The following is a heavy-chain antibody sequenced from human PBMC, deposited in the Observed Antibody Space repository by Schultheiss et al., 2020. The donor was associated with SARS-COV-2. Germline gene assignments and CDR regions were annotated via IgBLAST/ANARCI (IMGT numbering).Heavy chain of an antibody. V-gene: IGHV4-4*02. J-gene: IGHJ5*02. D-gene: IGHD4-17*01. Sequence: SETLSLTCAVSGGSISSSNWWSWVRQPPGKGLEWIGEINHSGSTNYNPSLKSRVTISVDTSKNQFSLKLSSVTAADTAVYYCARQGYGDYVWFDPWGQGTLVTVSS. CDR3: ARQGYGDYVWFDP. CDR2: INHSGST. CDR1: GGSISSSNW.